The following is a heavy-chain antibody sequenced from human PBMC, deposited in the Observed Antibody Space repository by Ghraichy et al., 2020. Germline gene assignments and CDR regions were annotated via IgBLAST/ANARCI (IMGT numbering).Heavy chain of an antibody. J-gene: IGHJ4*02. CDR3: GRARSYGGTSWFDY. Sequence: GGSLRLSCVASGFTFSDHSMNWVRQAPGKGLEWASYIGSVTSTIYYADSVKGRFTISRDNAKNSLYLQMNSLRDEDTAVYYCGRARSYGGTSWFDYWGQGTLVTVSS. CDR2: IGSVTSTI. CDR1: GFTFSDHS. D-gene: IGHD4-23*01. V-gene: IGHV3-48*02.